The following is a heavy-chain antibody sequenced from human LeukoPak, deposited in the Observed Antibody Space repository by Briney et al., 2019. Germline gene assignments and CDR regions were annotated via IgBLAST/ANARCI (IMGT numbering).Heavy chain of an antibody. CDR3: ARDGAYCGGDCPSDY. V-gene: IGHV1-18*04. CDR1: GYTFTGYY. CDR2: ISAYNGNT. D-gene: IGHD2-21*02. Sequence: ASVKVSCKASGYTFTGYYMHWVRQAPGQGLEWMGWISAYNGNTNYAQKLQGRVTMTTDTSTSTAYMELRSLRSDDTAVYYCARDGAYCGGDCPSDYWGQGTLVTVSS. J-gene: IGHJ4*02.